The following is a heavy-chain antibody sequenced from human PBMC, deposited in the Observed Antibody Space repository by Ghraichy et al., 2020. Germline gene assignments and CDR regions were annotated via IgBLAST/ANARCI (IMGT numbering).Heavy chain of an antibody. D-gene: IGHD5-24*01. CDR3: ARGSGDGYTYDALDI. CDR2: IYSDGNT. Sequence: VSVIYSDGNTYYADSVKGRFTISRTNSKNTLYLQMISLRGEDTDVYYCARGSGDGYTYDALDILG. J-gene: IGHJ3*02. V-gene: IGHV3-53*04.